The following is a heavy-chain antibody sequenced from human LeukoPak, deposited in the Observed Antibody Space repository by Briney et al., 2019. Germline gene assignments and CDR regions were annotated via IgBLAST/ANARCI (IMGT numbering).Heavy chain of an antibody. J-gene: IGHJ6*02. CDR1: GGTFSSYA. CDR2: IIPIFGTA. CDR3: AREDIVVVVAATRKNYYYGMDV. Sequence: SVKVPCTASGGTFSSYAISWVRQAPGQGLEWMGGIIPIFGTANYAQKFQGRVTITADESTSTAYMELSSLRSEDTAVYYCAREDIVVVVAATRKNYYYGMDVWGQGTTVTVSS. D-gene: IGHD2-15*01. V-gene: IGHV1-69*13.